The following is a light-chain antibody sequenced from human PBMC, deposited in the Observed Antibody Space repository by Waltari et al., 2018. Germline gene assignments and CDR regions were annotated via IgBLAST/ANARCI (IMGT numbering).Light chain of an antibody. CDR1: SSDVGGYNY. J-gene: IGLJ2*01. CDR2: DVN. CDR3: CSYAGSYILV. V-gene: IGLV2-11*01. Sequence: QSALTQPRSVSGSPGQSVTISCTGTSSDVGGYNYVSWYQQHPGKAPKLMIYDVNKRPSGVPDRFSGCKSGNTASLTISGLQAEDEADFYCCSYAGSYILVFGGGTKLTVL.